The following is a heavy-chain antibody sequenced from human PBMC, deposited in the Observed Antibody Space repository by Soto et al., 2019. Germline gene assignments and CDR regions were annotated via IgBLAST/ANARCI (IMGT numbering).Heavy chain of an antibody. J-gene: IGHJ4*01. CDR2: ITSDGDST. Sequence: GGSLRLSCSVSGFTFSNYAMHWVRQSPGKGLEYVSGITSDGDSTWHADSVKDRFTISRDNSKNTLFLQMSSLRVEDTAIYFCVKGNQLLRYYFEFWGPGTLVTVSS. D-gene: IGHD2-15*01. CDR3: VKGNQLLRYYFEF. V-gene: IGHV3-64D*06. CDR1: GFTFSNYA.